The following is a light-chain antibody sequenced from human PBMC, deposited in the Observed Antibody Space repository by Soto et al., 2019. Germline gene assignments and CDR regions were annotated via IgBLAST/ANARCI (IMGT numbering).Light chain of an antibody. J-gene: IGKJ4*01. Sequence: EIVMTQSPATLSVSPGERATLSCRASQSVSSNLAWYQQKPDQAPRLLIYGASTRATGIPARFSGCGSGTEFTLTISSLQSEDFAVYYCQQYNNWPPPLTFGGGTKVEIK. CDR2: GAS. CDR3: QQYNNWPPPLT. CDR1: QSVSSN. V-gene: IGKV3-15*01.